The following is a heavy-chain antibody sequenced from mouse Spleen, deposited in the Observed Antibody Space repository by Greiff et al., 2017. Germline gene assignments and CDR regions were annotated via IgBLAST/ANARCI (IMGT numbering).Heavy chain of an antibody. Sequence: EVKLVESGGGLVQPGGSLKLSCAASGFTFSSYTMSWVRQTPEKRLEWVAYISNGGGSTYYPDTVKGRFTISRDNAKNTLYLQMSSLKSEDTAMYYCASLYGGYYFDYWGQGTTLTVSS. CDR3: ASLYGGYYFDY. J-gene: IGHJ2*01. V-gene: IGHV5-12-2*01. CDR2: ISNGGGST. CDR1: GFTFSSYT. D-gene: IGHD1-1*01.